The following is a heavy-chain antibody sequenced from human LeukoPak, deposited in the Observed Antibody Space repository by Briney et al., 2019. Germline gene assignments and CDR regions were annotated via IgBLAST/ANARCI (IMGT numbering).Heavy chain of an antibody. CDR2: IYHSGST. J-gene: IGHJ4*02. CDR1: GYSISSTYY. D-gene: IGHD6-19*01. Sequence: SETLSLTCAVSGYSISSTYYWGWIRQPPGKGLEWIGSIYHSGSTYYNPSLKSRVTISVDTSKNQFSLKLSSVTAADTAVYYCARGSSRRDFDYWGQGTLVTVSS. CDR3: ARGSSRRDFDY. V-gene: IGHV4-38-2*01.